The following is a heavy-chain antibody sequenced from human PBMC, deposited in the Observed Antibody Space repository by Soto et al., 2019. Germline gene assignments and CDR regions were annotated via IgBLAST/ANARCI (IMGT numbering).Heavy chain of an antibody. J-gene: IGHJ3*02. CDR3: ARGVDTAMSDDAFDI. CDR1: GGTFSSYT. CDR2: IIPILPIA. V-gene: IGHV1-69*02. Sequence: GASVKVSCKASGGTFSSYTISWVRQAPGQGLEWMGRIIPILPIASYAQKFQGRVTITADKSTSTAYMELSSLRSEDTALYYCARGVDTAMSDDAFDIWGQGTMVTVSS. D-gene: IGHD5-18*01.